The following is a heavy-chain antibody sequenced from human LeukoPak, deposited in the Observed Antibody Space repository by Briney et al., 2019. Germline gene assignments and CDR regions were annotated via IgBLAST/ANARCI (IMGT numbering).Heavy chain of an antibody. V-gene: IGHV4-39*01. CDR2: IFQGQDT. CDR1: SGSITNNIYF. D-gene: IGHD1-14*01. J-gene: IGHJ4*02. Sequence: SETLSLTCAVSSGSITNNIYFWGWIRQPPGKGLEWIGTIFQGQDTYYSPSFRGRVTISKDPSKNQFSLDLTSVTAADTAVYYCAAHSWNHRESYWGQGTRVAVSS. CDR3: AAHSWNHRESY.